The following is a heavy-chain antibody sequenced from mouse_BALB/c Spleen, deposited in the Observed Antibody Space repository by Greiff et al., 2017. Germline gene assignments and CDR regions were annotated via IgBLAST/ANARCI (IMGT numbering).Heavy chain of an antibody. CDR1: GYTFTSYW. V-gene: IGHV1S22*01. D-gene: IGHD1-1*01. CDR2: IYPGSGST. CDR3: HTIPYGSNY. Sequence: LHQPGSELVRPGASVKLSCKASGYTFTSYWMHWVKQRPGQGLEWIGNIYPGSGSTNYDEKFKSKATLTVDTSSSTAYMQLSSLTSEDSAVYYCHTIPYGSNYWGQGTSVTVSS. J-gene: IGHJ4*01.